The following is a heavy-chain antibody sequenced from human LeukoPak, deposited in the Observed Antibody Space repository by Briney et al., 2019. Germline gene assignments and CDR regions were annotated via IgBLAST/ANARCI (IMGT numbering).Heavy chain of an antibody. CDR1: GGSFSGYY. V-gene: IGHV4-31*03. CDR3: ARAGATADAFDI. Sequence: SETLSLTCTVSGGSFSGYYWSWIRQHPGKGLEWIGYIYYSGSTYYNPSLKSRVTISVDTSKNQFSLKLSSVTAADTAVYYCARAGATADAFDIWGQGTMVTVSS. D-gene: IGHD5-12*01. J-gene: IGHJ3*02. CDR2: IYYSGST.